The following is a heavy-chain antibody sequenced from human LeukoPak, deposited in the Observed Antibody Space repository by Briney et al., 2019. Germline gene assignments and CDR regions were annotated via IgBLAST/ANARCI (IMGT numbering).Heavy chain of an antibody. V-gene: IGHV6-1*01. Sequence: SQTLSLTCAISGDSVSSNSAAWNWIRQSPSRGLEWLGRTYYRSKWYNDYAVSVKSRININLDTSKDQFSLQLNSVTPEDTAVYYCAREGGYSGYDYGRSYNYWGQGTLVTVSS. CDR1: GDSVSSNSAA. CDR3: AREGGYSGYDYGRSYNY. CDR2: TYYRSKWYN. J-gene: IGHJ4*02. D-gene: IGHD5-12*01.